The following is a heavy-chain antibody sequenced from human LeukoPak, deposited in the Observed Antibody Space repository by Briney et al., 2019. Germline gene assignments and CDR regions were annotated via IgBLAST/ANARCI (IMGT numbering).Heavy chain of an antibody. J-gene: IGHJ4*02. Sequence: ASVQVSCKASGYTFTSYYMHGVRQAPGQGLEWMGIINPSGGSTSYAQKFQGRVTMTRHMSTSTVYMELSSLRSEDTAVYYCARSEFSSVFDYWGQGTLVTVSS. V-gene: IGHV1-46*01. D-gene: IGHD6-25*01. CDR3: ARSEFSSVFDY. CDR2: INPSGGST. CDR1: GYTFTSYY.